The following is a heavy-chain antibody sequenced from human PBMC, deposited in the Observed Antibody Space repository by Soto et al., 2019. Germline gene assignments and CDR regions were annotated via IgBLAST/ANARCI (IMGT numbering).Heavy chain of an antibody. J-gene: IGHJ6*02. V-gene: IGHV4-34*01. CDR2: INHSGST. D-gene: IGHD3-9*01. CDR3: ARGLRYFDWLLGYYYGMDV. CDR1: GGSLIGCC. Sequence: GGSGGSLIGCCGSGCLQPPGKGLEWIGEINHSGSTNYNPSLKSRATISVDTSKNQFSLKLSSVTAADTAVYYCARGLRYFDWLLGYYYGMDVWGQGTTVT.